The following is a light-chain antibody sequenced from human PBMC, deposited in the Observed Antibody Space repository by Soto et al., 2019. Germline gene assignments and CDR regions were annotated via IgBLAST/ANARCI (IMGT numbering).Light chain of an antibody. V-gene: IGLV1-44*01. CDR1: SSNIGTNA. CDR2: NNN. J-gene: IGLJ1*01. Sequence: QSVLTQPPSASGTPGQRVTISCSGGSSNIGTNAVNWYQQLPGTAPKLLIYNNNQRPSGVPDRFSGSKSGTSASLAISGLQSEDEADYYCAAWDDSLNGYLFGTGTKVTVL. CDR3: AAWDDSLNGYL.